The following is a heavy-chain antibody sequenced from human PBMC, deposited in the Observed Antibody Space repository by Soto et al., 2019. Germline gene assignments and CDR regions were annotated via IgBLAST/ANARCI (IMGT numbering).Heavy chain of an antibody. CDR1: GFTFSSYG. D-gene: IGHD6-6*01. J-gene: IGHJ6*02. CDR2: ISYDGSNK. Sequence: PGGSLRLSCAASGFTFSSYGMHWVRQAPGKGLEWVAVISYDGSNKYYADSVKGRFTISRDNSKNTLYLQMNSLRAEDTAVYYCAKSTSIAARHYYYYGMDVWGQGTTVTVSS. CDR3: AKSTSIAARHYYYYGMDV. V-gene: IGHV3-30*18.